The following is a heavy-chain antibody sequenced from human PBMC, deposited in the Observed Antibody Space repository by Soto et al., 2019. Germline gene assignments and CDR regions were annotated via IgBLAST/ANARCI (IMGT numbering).Heavy chain of an antibody. CDR2: IWTGGST. Sequence: EVQLVESGGGLVQPGGSLRLSCAASGFSVSNYYMSWVRQAPGKGLEWVSVIWTGGSTQYADPVKGRFTISRDSSKNTLYLEMNSLRAADTAVYYCAAPTSWGQGTLVTVSS. V-gene: IGHV3-66*01. CDR3: AAPTS. J-gene: IGHJ5*02. D-gene: IGHD6-6*01. CDR1: GFSVSNYY.